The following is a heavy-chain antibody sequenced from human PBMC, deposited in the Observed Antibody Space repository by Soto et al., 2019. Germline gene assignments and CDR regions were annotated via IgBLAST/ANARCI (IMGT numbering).Heavy chain of an antibody. Sequence: PSETLSLTCTVSGGSISSGDYYWSWIAQPPEEGLEWIGYIYYTGRTYYNPSLQSRVTISIDTSKNLFSLELSSVTAADTAVYYCARVVVAANNWFGPWGQGTLVTVS. CDR1: GGSISSGDYY. V-gene: IGHV4-30-4*01. CDR2: IYYTGRT. J-gene: IGHJ5*02. D-gene: IGHD2-15*01. CDR3: ARVVVAANNWFGP.